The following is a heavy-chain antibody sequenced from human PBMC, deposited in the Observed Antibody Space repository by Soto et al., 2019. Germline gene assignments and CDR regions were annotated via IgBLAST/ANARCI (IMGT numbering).Heavy chain of an antibody. V-gene: IGHV4-39*01. Sequence: SETLSLTCTVSGGSISSSSYYWGWIRQPPGKGLEWIGSIYYSGSTYYNPSLKSRVTISVDTSKNQFSLKLSSVTAADTAVYYCASPGGYCSSTRRYSQDAFDIRGTGTMV. CDR1: GGSISSSSYY. D-gene: IGHD2-2*01. CDR3: ASPGGYCSSTRRYSQDAFDI. J-gene: IGHJ3*02. CDR2: IYYSGST.